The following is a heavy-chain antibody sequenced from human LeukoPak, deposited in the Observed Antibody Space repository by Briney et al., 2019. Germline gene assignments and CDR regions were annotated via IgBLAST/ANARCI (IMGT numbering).Heavy chain of an antibody. J-gene: IGHJ6*03. D-gene: IGHD3-10*01. CDR1: GGSISSSSYY. CDR2: IYYSGST. V-gene: IGHV4-39*01. CDR3: ARHLERVVKYYYGSGSSRSYYYYMDV. Sequence: PSETLSLTCTVSGGSISSSSYYWGWIRQPPGKGLESIGSIYYSGSTYYTPSLKSRVTISVDTSKNQFSLKLSSVTAADTAVYYWARHLERVVKYYYGSGSSRSYYYYMDVWGKGTTVTVSS.